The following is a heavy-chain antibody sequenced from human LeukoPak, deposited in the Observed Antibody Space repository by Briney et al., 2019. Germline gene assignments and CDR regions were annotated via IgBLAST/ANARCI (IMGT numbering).Heavy chain of an antibody. CDR3: ARVHDDFWSGYYQPYYFDY. D-gene: IGHD3-3*01. V-gene: IGHV1-18*01. CDR2: ISAYNGNT. J-gene: IGHJ4*02. CDR1: GYTFTSYG. Sequence: GASVKVSCKASGYTFTSYGISWVRQAPGQGLEWMGWISAYNGNTHYAQKLQGRVTMTTDTSTSTAYMELRSLRSDDTAVYYCARVHDDFWSGYYQPYYFDYWGQGTLVTVSS.